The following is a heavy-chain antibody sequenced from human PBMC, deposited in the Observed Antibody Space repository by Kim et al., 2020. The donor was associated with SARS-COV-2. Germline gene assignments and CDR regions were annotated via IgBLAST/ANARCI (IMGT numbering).Heavy chain of an antibody. CDR1: GGTFSSYA. Sequence: SVKVSCKASGGTFSSYAITWVRQAPGQGLEWMGGIIPIFGTANYAQKFQGRVTITADESTSTAYMELSSLRSEDTAVYYWARVKRTGGFTGYYYYYGMDVWGQGTTVTVSS. V-gene: IGHV1-69*13. CDR3: ARVKRTGGFTGYYYYYGMDV. J-gene: IGHJ6*02. D-gene: IGHD7-27*01. CDR2: IIPIFGTA.